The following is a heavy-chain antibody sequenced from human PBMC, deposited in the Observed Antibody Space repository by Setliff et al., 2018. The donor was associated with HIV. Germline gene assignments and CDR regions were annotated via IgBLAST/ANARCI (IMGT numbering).Heavy chain of an antibody. V-gene: IGHV3-23*01. J-gene: IGHJ4*02. CDR3: VKVPGSGIVRYFDY. Sequence: LSLTCAASGFTFATYAMNWVRQAPGKGLEWVSTITDSGDSTYYADSVKGRFTISRDNSKNTLYLQMNSLTDADTALYYCVKVPGSGIVRYFDYWGQGTLVTVSS. CDR2: ITDSGDST. CDR1: GFTFATYA. D-gene: IGHD3-22*01.